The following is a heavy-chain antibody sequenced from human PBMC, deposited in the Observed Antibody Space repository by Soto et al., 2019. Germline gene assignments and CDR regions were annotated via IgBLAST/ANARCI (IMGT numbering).Heavy chain of an antibody. D-gene: IGHD2-2*01. Sequence: ASVKVSCKASGYTFTSYDINWVRQATGQGIEWMGWMNPNSGNTGYAQKFQGRVTMTRNTSISTAYMELSSLRSEDTAVYYCARGAEEDIVVVVTDNWFDPWGQGTLVTVSS. CDR1: GYTFTSYD. CDR2: MNPNSGNT. V-gene: IGHV1-8*01. CDR3: ARGAEEDIVVVVTDNWFDP. J-gene: IGHJ5*02.